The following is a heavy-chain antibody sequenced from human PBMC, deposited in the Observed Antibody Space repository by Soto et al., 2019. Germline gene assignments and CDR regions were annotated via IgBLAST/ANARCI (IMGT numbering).Heavy chain of an antibody. CDR2: IGTAGDT. CDR1: GFTFSTYD. Sequence: GGSLRLSCAASGFTFSTYDMNWVRQVTGKGLKWVSGIGTAGDTYYPGSVKGRFTISRENAKNSLYLQMNSLRAGDTAVYYCARVKSATAAAYDYWGQGTLVTVSS. J-gene: IGHJ4*02. V-gene: IGHV3-13*01. D-gene: IGHD6-25*01. CDR3: ARVKSATAAAYDY.